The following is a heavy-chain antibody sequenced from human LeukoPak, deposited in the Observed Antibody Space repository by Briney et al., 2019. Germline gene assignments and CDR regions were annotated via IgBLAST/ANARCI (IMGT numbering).Heavy chain of an antibody. CDR1: GFTFSSYA. CDR2: ISGSGGST. CDR3: ARLYNWNEGFDY. D-gene: IGHD1-20*01. V-gene: IGHV3-23*01. J-gene: IGHJ4*02. Sequence: GGSLRLSCAASGFTFSSYAMNWVRQAPGKGLEWVSTISGSGGSTYYADSVRGRFTISRDNSKNTLYLQMNSLRAGDTALYYCARLYNWNEGFDYWGQGTLVTVSS.